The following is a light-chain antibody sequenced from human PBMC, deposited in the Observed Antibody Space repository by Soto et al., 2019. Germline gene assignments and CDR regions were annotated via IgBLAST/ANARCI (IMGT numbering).Light chain of an antibody. CDR1: SSNIGTNT. V-gene: IGLV1-44*01. J-gene: IGLJ2*01. CDR3: AAWDDSLNGVV. Sequence: QPVLTQPPSASGTPGQRVTVSCSGSSSNIGTNTVIWYQQLPGTAPKLLIYRNNQRPSGVPDRFSGSKSGTSASLAISGLLSEDEADYYCAAWDDSLNGVVFGGGTKVTVL. CDR2: RNN.